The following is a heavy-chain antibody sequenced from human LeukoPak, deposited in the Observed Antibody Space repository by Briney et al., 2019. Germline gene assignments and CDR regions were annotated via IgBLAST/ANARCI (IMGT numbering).Heavy chain of an antibody. D-gene: IGHD2-2*01. CDR2: ISSSGSTI. J-gene: IGHJ6*02. CDR1: GFTFSSYS. CDR3: ARDGGLIVVVPAAIRGYYGMDV. V-gene: IGHV3-48*04. Sequence: GGSLRLSCAASGFTFSSYSMNWVRQAPGKGLEWVSYISSSGSTIYYADSVKGRFTISRDNAKNSLYLQMNSLRAEDTAVYYCARDGGLIVVVPAAIRGYYGMDVWGQGTTVTVSS.